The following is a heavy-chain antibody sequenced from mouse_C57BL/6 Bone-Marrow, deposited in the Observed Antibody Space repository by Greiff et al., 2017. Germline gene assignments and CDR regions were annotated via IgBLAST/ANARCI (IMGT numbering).Heavy chain of an antibody. D-gene: IGHD2-4*01. V-gene: IGHV1-64*01. J-gene: IGHJ4*01. CDR3: AYDCVGAMDY. Sequence: VQLQQPGAELVKPGASVKLSCKASGYTFTSYWMHWVKQRPGQGLEWIGMIHPNSGSTNYNEKFKSKATLTVYKSSSTAYVQLSSLTSEDSAVYCCAYDCVGAMDYWGQGTSVTVSS. CDR1: GYTFTSYW. CDR2: IHPNSGST.